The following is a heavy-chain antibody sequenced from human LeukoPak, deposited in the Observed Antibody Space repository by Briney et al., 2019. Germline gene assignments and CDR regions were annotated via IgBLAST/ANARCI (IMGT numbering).Heavy chain of an antibody. CDR2: IYYSGST. Sequence: PSETLSLTCTVSGGSISSSSYYWGWIRQPPGKGLEWIGSIYYSGSTYYNPSLKGRVTISVDTSKNQFSLKLSSVTAADTAVYYCARGRGYYYYYMDVWGKGTTVTVSS. CDR3: ARGRGYYYYYMDV. J-gene: IGHJ6*03. V-gene: IGHV4-39*07. CDR1: GGSISSSSYY.